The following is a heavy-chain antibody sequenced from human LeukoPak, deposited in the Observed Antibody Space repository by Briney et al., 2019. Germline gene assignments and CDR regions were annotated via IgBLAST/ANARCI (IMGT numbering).Heavy chain of an antibody. V-gene: IGHV3-73*01. Sequence: GGSLRLSCAASGFTFSGSAMHWVRQASGKGLEWVGRIRSRANSYATAYAASVKGRFTISRDDSKNTAYLQMNSLKTEDTAVYYCTSHGNGGPWFGEGGQGTLVTVSS. CDR2: IRSRANSYAT. J-gene: IGHJ4*02. CDR3: TSHGNGGPWFGE. CDR1: GFTFSGSA. D-gene: IGHD3-10*01.